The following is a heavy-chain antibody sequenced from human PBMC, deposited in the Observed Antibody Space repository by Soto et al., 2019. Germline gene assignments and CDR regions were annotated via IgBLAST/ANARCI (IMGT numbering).Heavy chain of an antibody. CDR3: ASRAYCGGGCYYDY. Sequence: EVQLVQSGAEVKKPGESLRISCKGSGYSLTSYWISWVRQMPGKGLEWMGRIDPSDSYTNYSPSFQGHVTISADKSISSAGLQWSGLKASDTAVYYCASRAYCGGGCYYDYWGEGALVTVSS. CDR1: GYSLTSYW. J-gene: IGHJ4*02. CDR2: IDPSDSYT. V-gene: IGHV5-10-1*01. D-gene: IGHD2-21*02.